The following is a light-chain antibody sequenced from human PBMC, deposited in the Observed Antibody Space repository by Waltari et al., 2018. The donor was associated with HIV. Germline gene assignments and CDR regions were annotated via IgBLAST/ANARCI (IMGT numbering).Light chain of an antibody. Sequence: SFVLTQPPSVSEAPGKPARVPCGGSNIGSEAVHWYQQKPGQAPVLVIYDKNDRPSGIPERFSGSNAGNTATLTISRVGAGDEADYYCQVWDSSSDHVVFGGGTKVTVL. J-gene: IGLJ2*01. CDR2: DKN. CDR3: QVWDSSSDHVV. CDR1: NIGSEA. V-gene: IGLV3-21*04.